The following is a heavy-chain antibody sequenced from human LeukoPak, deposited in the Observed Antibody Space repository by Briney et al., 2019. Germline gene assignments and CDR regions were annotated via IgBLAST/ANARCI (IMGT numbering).Heavy chain of an antibody. V-gene: IGHV3-7*01. CDR1: GFSLSTYW. CDR2: INPGGTET. J-gene: IGHJ4*02. D-gene: IGHD6-19*01. Sequence: GGSLRLSCAASGFSLSTYWVTWVRQAPGTGLEWVANINPGGTETYYVEPVKGRFTISRDNAKNLVYLQMNSLRAEDSAVYHCGRFGYVAGVDFWGQGTLVTVSS. CDR3: GRFGYVAGVDF.